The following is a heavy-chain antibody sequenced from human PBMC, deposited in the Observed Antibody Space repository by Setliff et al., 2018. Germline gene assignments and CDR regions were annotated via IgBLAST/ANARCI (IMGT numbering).Heavy chain of an antibody. CDR1: GDFISSGGYT. J-gene: IGHJ5*02. CDR2: IFYNGNT. CDR3: ARASHSYGSPNWFGP. D-gene: IGHD3-22*01. Sequence: PSETLSLTCNVSGDFISSGGYTWNWIRQHPEMGLEWIGYIFYNGNTFYNPSLQSRVTISVDASKNQFPLKLTSLNAADSAVYYCARASHSYGSPNWFGPWGPGTLVTVSS. V-gene: IGHV4-31*03.